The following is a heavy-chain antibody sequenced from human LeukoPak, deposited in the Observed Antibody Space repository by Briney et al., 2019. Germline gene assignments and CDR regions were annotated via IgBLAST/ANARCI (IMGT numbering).Heavy chain of an antibody. CDR3: ARQRPYYYGSGRILDY. D-gene: IGHD3-10*01. Sequence: SETLSLTCTVSGGSVSSGSYYWSWIRQPPGKGLEWIGEINHSGSTNYNPSLKSRVTISVDTSKNQFSLKLSSVTAADTAVYYCARQRPYYYGSGRILDYWGQGTLVTVSS. V-gene: IGHV4-39*01. J-gene: IGHJ4*02. CDR1: GGSVSSGSYY. CDR2: INHSGST.